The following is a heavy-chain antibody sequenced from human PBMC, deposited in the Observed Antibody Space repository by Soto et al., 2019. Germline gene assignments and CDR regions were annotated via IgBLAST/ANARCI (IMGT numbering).Heavy chain of an antibody. CDR1: GGSISSGGYY. J-gene: IGHJ6*03. V-gene: IGHV4-31*03. CDR2: IYYSGST. CDR3: ARELIQLWLLGGERAYYYYMDV. D-gene: IGHD5-18*01. Sequence: PSETLSLTCTVSGGSISSGGYYWSWIRQHPGKGLEWIGYIYYSGSTYYNPSLKSRVTISVDTSKNQFSLKLSSVTAADTAVYYCARELIQLWLLGGERAYYYYMDVWGKGTTVTVSS.